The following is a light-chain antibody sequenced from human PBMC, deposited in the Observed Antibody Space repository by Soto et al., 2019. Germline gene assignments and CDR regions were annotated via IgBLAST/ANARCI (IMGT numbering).Light chain of an antibody. V-gene: IGKV3-15*01. J-gene: IGKJ1*01. CDR2: GAS. Sequence: EIVMTQSPATLSVSPGERATLSCRASQSVSNNLAWYQQKPGQTPRLLIYGASTRATGFPARFSGSGSGTEFTLTISSLQSEDFAVYYCQQYNNWPPTWTFGQGTKVDIK. CDR3: QQYNNWPPTWT. CDR1: QSVSNN.